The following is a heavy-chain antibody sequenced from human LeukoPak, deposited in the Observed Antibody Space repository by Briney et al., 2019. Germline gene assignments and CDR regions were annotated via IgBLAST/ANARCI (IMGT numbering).Heavy chain of an antibody. Sequence: ASVKVSCKASGYTFTGYYMHWVRQAPGQGLEWTGWINPNSGGTNYAQKFQRRVTMTRDTSISTAYMELSRLRSDDTAVYYCASSCSSTSCYTFYYYMDVWGKGTTVTVSS. CDR3: ASSCSSTSCYTFYYYMDV. J-gene: IGHJ6*03. V-gene: IGHV1-2*02. D-gene: IGHD2-2*02. CDR2: INPNSGGT. CDR1: GYTFTGYY.